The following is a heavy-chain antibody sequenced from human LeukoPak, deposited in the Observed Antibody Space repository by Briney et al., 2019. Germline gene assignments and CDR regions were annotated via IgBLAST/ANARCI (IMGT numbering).Heavy chain of an antibody. CDR3: ARGPAASTPSYYDILTGVWFDP. Sequence: PSETLSLTCTVSGGSISSYYWSWIRQPPGKGLEWIGYIYYSGSTNYNPSLKSRVTISVDTSKNQFSLKLSSVTAADTAVYYCARGPAASTPSYYDILTGVWFDPWGQGTLVTVSS. D-gene: IGHD3-9*01. CDR2: IYYSGST. CDR1: GGSISSYY. V-gene: IGHV4-59*01. J-gene: IGHJ5*02.